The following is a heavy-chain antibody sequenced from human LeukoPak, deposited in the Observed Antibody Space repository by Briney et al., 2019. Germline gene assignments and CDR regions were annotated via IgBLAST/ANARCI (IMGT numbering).Heavy chain of an antibody. Sequence: PGGSLRLSCAASGFTFSSYSMNWVRQAPGKGLEWVSYISGTGSTKYYADSVKGRFTISRDNAKNSLYLQMNSLRADDTAIYYCARTFDIWGQGTMVTVSS. V-gene: IGHV3-48*04. CDR3: ARTFDI. J-gene: IGHJ3*02. CDR2: ISGTGSTK. CDR1: GFTFSSYS.